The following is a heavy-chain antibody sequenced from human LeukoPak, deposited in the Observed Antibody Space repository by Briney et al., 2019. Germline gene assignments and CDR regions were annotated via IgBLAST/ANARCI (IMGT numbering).Heavy chain of an antibody. J-gene: IGHJ4*02. Sequence: GGSLRLSCAASGFTFSDYSMNWVRQAPGKGLEWISYVGISSGNTKFADSVKGRFTISGDKAKNSLYLQMSSLRVEDTAVYYCARDTKYAFDNWGQGTLVTVSS. V-gene: IGHV3-48*01. CDR2: VGISSGNT. CDR3: ARDTKYAFDN. D-gene: IGHD2-2*01. CDR1: GFTFSDYS.